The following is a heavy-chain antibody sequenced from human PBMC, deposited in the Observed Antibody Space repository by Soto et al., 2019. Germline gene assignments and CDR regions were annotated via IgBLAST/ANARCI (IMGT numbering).Heavy chain of an antibody. D-gene: IGHD6-13*01. V-gene: IGHV1-58*01. Sequence: QMQLVQSGHEVKKPGTSVKVSCKASGFTFTSSAVQWVRQARGQRLEWIGWIVVGSGNTNYAQKFQARVTITRDMATSTAYMELSSLRSEDTAVDYCAEGVAASTHASFDIWGQWTMVTVSS. CDR2: IVVGSGNT. J-gene: IGHJ3*02. CDR3: AEGVAASTHASFDI. CDR1: GFTFTSSA.